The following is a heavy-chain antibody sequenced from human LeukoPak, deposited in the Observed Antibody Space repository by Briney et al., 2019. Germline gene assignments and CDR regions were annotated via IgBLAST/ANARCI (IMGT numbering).Heavy chain of an antibody. D-gene: IGHD1-1*01. J-gene: IGHJ4*02. CDR2: IGTAGDT. CDR1: GFTFSSYD. Sequence: GGSLRLSCAASGFTFSSYDMHWVRHATGKGLEWVSAIGTAGDTYYPGSVKGRFTISRENAKNSLYLQMNSLRAGDTAVYYCARVAKERVGGVYYFDYWGQGTLVTVSS. V-gene: IGHV3-13*01. CDR3: ARVAKERVGGVYYFDY.